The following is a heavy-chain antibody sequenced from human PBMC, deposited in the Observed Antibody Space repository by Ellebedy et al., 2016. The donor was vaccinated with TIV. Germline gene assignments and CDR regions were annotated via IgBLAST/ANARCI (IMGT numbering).Heavy chain of an antibody. CDR3: AKHRAGSNYWGAFDI. Sequence: SETLSLTCSVSGGSITTYYWSWIRQPPGKGLEWIGYIYYSGSTNYNPSLKSRVTISVDTSKNQFSLDLTSVTAADTAVYYCAKHRAGSNYWGAFDIWGQGTVVTVSS. J-gene: IGHJ3*02. D-gene: IGHD1-26*01. CDR1: GGSITTYY. CDR2: IYYSGST. V-gene: IGHV4-59*08.